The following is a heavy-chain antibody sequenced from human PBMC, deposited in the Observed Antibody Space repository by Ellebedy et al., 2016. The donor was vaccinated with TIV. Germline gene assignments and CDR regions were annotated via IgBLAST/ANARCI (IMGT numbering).Heavy chain of an antibody. CDR2: IKQDGSEK. CDR3: ARVLYYLGNWFDP. V-gene: IGHV3-7*03. Sequence: GESLKISXEASGFTFVSYWMNWVRLAPGKGLEWVANIKQDGSEKYYVDSVKGRFTISRDNAKNSLYLQMNSLRAEDTAVYYCARVLYYLGNWFDPWGQGTLVTVSS. D-gene: IGHD2/OR15-2a*01. CDR1: GFTFVSYW. J-gene: IGHJ5*02.